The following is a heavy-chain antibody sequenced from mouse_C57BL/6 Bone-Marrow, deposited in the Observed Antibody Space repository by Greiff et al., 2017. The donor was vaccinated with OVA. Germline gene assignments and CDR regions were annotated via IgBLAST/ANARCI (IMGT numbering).Heavy chain of an antibody. CDR2: INPSTGGT. CDR3: AGRYYGSSWFAY. D-gene: IGHD1-1*01. Sequence: VQLQQSGPELVKPGASVKISCKASGYSFTGYYMNWVKQSPEKSLEWIGEINPSTGGTTYNQKFKAKATLTVDKSSSTAYMQLKSLTSEDSAVVYYAGRYYGSSWFAYWGQGTLVTVSA. CDR1: GYSFTGYY. J-gene: IGHJ3*01. V-gene: IGHV1-42*01.